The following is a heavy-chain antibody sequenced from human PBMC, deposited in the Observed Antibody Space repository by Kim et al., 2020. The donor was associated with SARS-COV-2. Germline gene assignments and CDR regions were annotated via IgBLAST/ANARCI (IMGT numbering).Heavy chain of an antibody. J-gene: IGHJ3*02. CDR2: INHSGST. CDR1: GGSFSGYY. CDR3: ASPPYYYDSSGYYGAFDI. V-gene: IGHV4-34*01. D-gene: IGHD3-22*01. Sequence: SETLSLTCAVYGGSFSGYYWSWIRQPPGKGLEWIGEINHSGSTNYNPSLKSRVTISVDTSKNQFSLKLSSVTAADTAVYYCASPPYYYDSSGYYGAFDIWGQGTMVTVSS.